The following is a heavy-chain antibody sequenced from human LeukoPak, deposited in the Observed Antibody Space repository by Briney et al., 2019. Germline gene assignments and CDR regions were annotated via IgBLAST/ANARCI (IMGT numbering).Heavy chain of an antibody. V-gene: IGHV1-46*01. Sequence: ASVKVSCKASGYTFTNYAMNWVRQAPGQGREWMGIINPSGGSTSYAQKFQGRVTMTRDTSTSTVYMELSSLRSEDTAVYYCARGGSAYSYSGSSWFDPWGQGTLVTVSS. D-gene: IGHD6-13*01. CDR3: ARGGSAYSYSGSSWFDP. CDR1: GYTFTNYA. J-gene: IGHJ5*02. CDR2: INPSGGST.